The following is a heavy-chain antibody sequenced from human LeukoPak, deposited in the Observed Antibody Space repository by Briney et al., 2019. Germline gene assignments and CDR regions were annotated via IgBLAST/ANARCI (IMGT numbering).Heavy chain of an antibody. CDR2: INPSGVSI. CDR1: GYTFTSHY. V-gene: IGHV1-46*01. D-gene: IGHD6-19*01. J-gene: IGHJ4*02. CDR3: ARDVGSGWYTLDY. Sequence: ASVKVSCKASGYTFTSHYMHWVRQAPGQGLEWMGTINPSGVSISYAQKFQGSVTMTRDTSTSTVYMELSSLRSEDTAVYYCARDVGSGWYTLDYWGQGALVTVSS.